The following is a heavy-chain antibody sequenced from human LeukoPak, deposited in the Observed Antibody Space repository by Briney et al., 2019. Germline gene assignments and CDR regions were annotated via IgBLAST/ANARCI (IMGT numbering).Heavy chain of an antibody. Sequence: SETLSLTCTVSGGSISSSSYYWGWIRQPPGKGLEWIGSIYYSGSTYYNPSLKSRVTISVDTSKNQFSLKLSSVTAADTAVYYCARVSRGGIAVAGYFDYWGQGTLVTVSS. CDR3: ARVSRGGIAVAGYFDY. J-gene: IGHJ4*02. CDR2: IYYSGST. D-gene: IGHD6-19*01. V-gene: IGHV4-39*07. CDR1: GGSISSSSYY.